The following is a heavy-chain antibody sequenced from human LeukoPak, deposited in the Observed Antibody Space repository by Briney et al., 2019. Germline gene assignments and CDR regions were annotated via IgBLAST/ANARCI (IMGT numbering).Heavy chain of an antibody. CDR1: GGSIGTSY. V-gene: IGHV4-59*08. J-gene: IGHJ4*02. CDR3: ARQLYTSMSSFDY. CDR2: VSYSGNT. D-gene: IGHD5-18*01. Sequence: SETLSLTCTVSGGSIGTSYWSWIRQPPGKGLEWIGYVSYSGNTNYNPSLKSRVTVSVDSSKNQFSLKLSSVTAADTDVYYCARQLYTSMSSFDYWGQGTLVTVSS.